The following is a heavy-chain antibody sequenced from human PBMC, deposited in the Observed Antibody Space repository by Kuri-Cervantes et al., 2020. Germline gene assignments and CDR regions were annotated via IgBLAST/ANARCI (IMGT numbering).Heavy chain of an antibody. Sequence: GGSLRLSCAASGFAFSDYAMMWVRQAPGKGLEWVSGIRVSGDTAYYADSVKGRFIVSRDNSKSTLYLQMNSLRAEDTAVYYCARLAVRGDFDYWGQGTLVTVSS. D-gene: IGHD3-10*01. J-gene: IGHJ4*02. V-gene: IGHV3-23*01. CDR1: GFAFSDYA. CDR3: ARLAVRGDFDY. CDR2: IRVSGDTA.